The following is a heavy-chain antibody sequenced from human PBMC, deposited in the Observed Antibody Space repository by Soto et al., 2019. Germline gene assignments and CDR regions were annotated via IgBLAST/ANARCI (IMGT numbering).Heavy chain of an antibody. Sequence: ASVKVSCKASGYTFTNYAMHWVRQAPGQGLEWMGWISGYNDNTKYAQKVQGRVTMTTDTSTSTAYMELRSLRSDDTAVYYCARQVAYDSSGYPYYFDYWGQGTLVTVS. V-gene: IGHV1-18*01. CDR3: ARQVAYDSSGYPYYFDY. J-gene: IGHJ4*02. CDR2: ISGYNDNT. D-gene: IGHD3-22*01. CDR1: GYTFTNYA.